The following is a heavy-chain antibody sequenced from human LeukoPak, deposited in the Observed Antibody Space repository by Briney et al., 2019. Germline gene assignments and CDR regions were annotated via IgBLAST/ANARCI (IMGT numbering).Heavy chain of an antibody. V-gene: IGHV3-73*01. J-gene: IGHJ4*02. CDR2: VRDKIDNYAT. D-gene: IGHD6-13*01. CDR1: GFTSSASA. CDR3: TRRQYGSSRDD. Sequence: PGGSLRLSCAASGFTSSASAMHWVRQASGKGLEWVGRVRDKIDNYATAYAASVNGRFTVSRDDSKNTAYLQMNSLKIEDTAVYYCTRRQYGSSRDDWGQGTLVIVSS.